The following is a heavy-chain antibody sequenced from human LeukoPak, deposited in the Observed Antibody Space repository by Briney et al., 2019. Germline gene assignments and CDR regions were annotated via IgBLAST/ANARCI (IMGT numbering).Heavy chain of an antibody. Sequence: PGGSLRLSCAASGFTFSSYWMHWVRQAPGKGLVWVSRINSDGSSTSYADSVKGRFTISRDNAKNTLYLQMNSLRAEDTAVYYCARDFYDFWSGYPYYFDYWGQGTLVTVSS. D-gene: IGHD3-3*01. CDR2: INSDGSST. CDR3: ARDFYDFWSGYPYYFDY. V-gene: IGHV3-74*01. CDR1: GFTFSSYW. J-gene: IGHJ4*02.